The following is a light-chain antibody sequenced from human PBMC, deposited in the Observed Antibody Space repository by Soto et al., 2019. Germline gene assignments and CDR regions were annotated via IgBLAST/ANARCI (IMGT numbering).Light chain of an antibody. V-gene: IGKV3-20*01. CDR2: GAS. Sequence: EIVLTQSPDTLSLSPGERATLSCRASQSVSSSFLVWYQQKPGQPPRLLIYGASSRATGIPDRFSGSGSGTDFSLTISRLEPEDFAVYYCQQDGSLPTFGQGTRLEIK. CDR1: QSVSSSF. CDR3: QQDGSLPT. J-gene: IGKJ5*01.